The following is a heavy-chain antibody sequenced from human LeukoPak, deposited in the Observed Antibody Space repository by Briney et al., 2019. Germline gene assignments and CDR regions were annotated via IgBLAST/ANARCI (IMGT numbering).Heavy chain of an antibody. J-gene: IGHJ3*02. D-gene: IGHD3-22*01. CDR2: IYYSGST. CDR1: GGSISSYY. Sequence: SETLSLTCTVSGGSISSYYWSWIRQPPGKGLEWIGYIYYSGSTNYNPSLKSQVTISVDTSKNQFSLKLSSVTAADTAVYYCARDFPNYYDSSGLSGAFDIWGQGTMVTVSS. CDR3: ARDFPNYYDSSGLSGAFDI. V-gene: IGHV4-59*12.